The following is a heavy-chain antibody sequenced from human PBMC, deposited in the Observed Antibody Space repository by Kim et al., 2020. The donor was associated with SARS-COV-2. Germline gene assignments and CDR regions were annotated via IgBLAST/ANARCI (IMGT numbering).Heavy chain of an antibody. CDR2: IKSKTDGGTT. D-gene: IGHD3-22*01. CDR3: TTGSSGYYTTENWYFDL. V-gene: IGHV3-15*01. Sequence: GGSLRLSCAASGFTFSNAWMSWVRQAPGKGLEWVGRIKSKTDGGTTDYAAPVKGRFTISRDDSKNTLYLQMNSLKTEDTAVYYCTTGSSGYYTTENWYFDLWGRGTLVTVSS. J-gene: IGHJ2*01. CDR1: GFTFSNAW.